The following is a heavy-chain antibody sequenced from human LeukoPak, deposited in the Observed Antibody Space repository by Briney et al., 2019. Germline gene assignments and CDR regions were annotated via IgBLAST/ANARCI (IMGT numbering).Heavy chain of an antibody. CDR3: ARQGDSGSYYLKYYYYYGMDV. D-gene: IGHD1-26*01. CDR2: IYSSGST. CDR1: GDSISSSNYY. V-gene: IGHV4-39*01. Sequence: SETLSLTCTVSGDSISSSNYYWVWIRQPPGKGLEWIGSIYSSGSTFYNPSLKSRVTISVDTSKNQFSLKLSSVTAADTAVYYCARQGDSGSYYLKYYYYYGMDVWGQGTTVTVSS. J-gene: IGHJ6*02.